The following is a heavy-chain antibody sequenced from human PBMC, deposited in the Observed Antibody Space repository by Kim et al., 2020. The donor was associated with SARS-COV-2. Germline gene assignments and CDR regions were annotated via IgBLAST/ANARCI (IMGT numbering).Heavy chain of an antibody. D-gene: IGHD2-2*01. CDR3: AKATGGSTSATYFDY. V-gene: IGHV3-21*01. Sequence: GGSLRLSCAASGFTFSTNGMNWVRQAPGKGLEWVSAICSGSSSTYSADPVKGRSTTCSDNAKNPLYLKMNILRAEATADYYFAKATGGSTSATYFDYCG. CDR1: GFTFSTNG. CDR2: ICSGSSST. J-gene: IGHJ4*01.